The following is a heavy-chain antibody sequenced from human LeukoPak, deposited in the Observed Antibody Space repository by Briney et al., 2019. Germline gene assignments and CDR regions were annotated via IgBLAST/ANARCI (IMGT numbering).Heavy chain of an antibody. V-gene: IGHV3-43*01. J-gene: IGHJ5*02. CDR2: ITWDGGET. D-gene: IGHD3-22*01. CDR1: GFTFDDYN. CDR3: VKDNFYDSNLSDP. Sequence: GGSLRLSCAASGFTFDDYNMIWVRQTPGKGLEWASLITWDGGETFYADSVQGRFTISRDNTRDSLYLHMTSLKVEDTAFYYCVKDNFYDSNLSDPWGQGTLVTVSS.